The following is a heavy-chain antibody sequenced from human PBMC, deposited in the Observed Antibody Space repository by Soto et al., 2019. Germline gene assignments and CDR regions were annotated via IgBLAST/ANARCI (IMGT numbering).Heavy chain of an antibody. J-gene: IGHJ6*02. V-gene: IGHV3-21*01. CDR2: ISGSSRFI. CDR3: ARDPRVKLLQDTYSGLDV. CDR1: GFTFSSYS. Sequence: GGSLRFSCAASGFTFSSYSMNWVRQAPGKGLEWVASISGSSRFIYYGDSVRGRFTISRDNAKNSLHLQMDGLRPDDTAVYYCARDPRVKLLQDTYSGLDVWGQGTTVTVSS. D-gene: IGHD2-15*01.